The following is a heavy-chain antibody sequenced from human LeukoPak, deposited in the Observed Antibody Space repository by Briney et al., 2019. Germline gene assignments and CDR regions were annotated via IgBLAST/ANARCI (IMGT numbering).Heavy chain of an antibody. V-gene: IGHV3-9*01. D-gene: IGHD6-19*01. CDR1: GFTFDDYA. CDR3: ATGYTSDWYNPALDY. Sequence: GGSLRLSCAASGFTFDDYAMHWVRQTPGKGLEWVSGLNWNGATKRYADSVRGRFTISRDNTRNSLYLQMNSLRPEDTALYYCATGYTSDWYNPALDYWGRGTLVTVSS. J-gene: IGHJ4*02. CDR2: LNWNGATK.